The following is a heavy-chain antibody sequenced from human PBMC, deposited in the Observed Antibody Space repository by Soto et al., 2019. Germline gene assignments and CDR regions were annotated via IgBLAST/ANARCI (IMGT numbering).Heavy chain of an antibody. J-gene: IGHJ6*03. V-gene: IGHV1-18*01. CDR3: ARGTNYYGSGSFSDYYYYMDV. D-gene: IGHD3-10*01. CDR2: ISAYNGNT. CDR1: GYTFTSYG. Sequence: QVQLVQSGAEVKKPGASVKVSCKASGYTFTSYGISWVRQAPGQGLEWMGWISAYNGNTNYAQKLQGRVTMTTDTSTSTAYMELRSLGSDDTAVYYCARGTNYYGSGSFSDYYYYMDVWGKGTTVTVSS.